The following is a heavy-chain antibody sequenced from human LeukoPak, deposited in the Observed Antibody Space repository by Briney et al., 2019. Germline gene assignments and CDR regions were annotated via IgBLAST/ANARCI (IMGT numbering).Heavy chain of an antibody. Sequence: QPGGSLRLSCTASGFTFSSYSMNWVRQAPGKGLEWVSYISSSSSTIYYADSVKDRFTVSRDNVQNSLYLQMNSLRAEDTAVYHCARDPRGSGSYYVSAFDIWGQGTVVTVSS. V-gene: IGHV3-48*01. CDR1: GFTFSSYS. CDR3: ARDPRGSGSYYVSAFDI. CDR2: ISSSSSTI. D-gene: IGHD3-10*01. J-gene: IGHJ3*02.